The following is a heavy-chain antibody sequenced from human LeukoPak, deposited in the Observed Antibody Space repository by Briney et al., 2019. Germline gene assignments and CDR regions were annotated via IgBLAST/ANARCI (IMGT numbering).Heavy chain of an antibody. J-gene: IGHJ4*02. V-gene: IGHV4-34*01. CDR2: INHSGST. D-gene: IGHD4-23*01. CDR3: ARGRGISIPRW. Sequence: SETLSLTCAVYGGSFSGYYWRWIRQSPGKGLEWIGEINHSGSTNYNPSLKSRVTISVDTSKNQFSLKLSSVTAADTAVYYCARGRGISIPRWWGQGTLVTVSS. CDR1: GGSFSGYY.